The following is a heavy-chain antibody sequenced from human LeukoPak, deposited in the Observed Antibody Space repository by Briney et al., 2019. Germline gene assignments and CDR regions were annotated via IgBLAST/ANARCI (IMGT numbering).Heavy chain of an antibody. V-gene: IGHV3-21*04. CDR2: ISSSRSYI. J-gene: IGHJ6*03. D-gene: IGHD3-10*01. Sequence: GGSLRLSCAASGFAFNTYTMNWVRQAPGKGLEWVSSISSSRSYIYYADSVKGRFTISRDNSKNTLYLQMNSLRAEDTAVYYCARVLSGRGSLYSYYYYMDVWGKGTTVTISS. CDR1: GFAFNTYT. CDR3: ARVLSGRGSLYSYYYYMDV.